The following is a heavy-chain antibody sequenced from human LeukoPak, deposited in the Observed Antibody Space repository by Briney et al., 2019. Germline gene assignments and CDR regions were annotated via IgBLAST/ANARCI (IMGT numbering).Heavy chain of an antibody. J-gene: IGHJ5*02. V-gene: IGHV5-51*01. CDR2: IYPGDSDT. Sequence: GESLKISCKGSGYSFTSYWIGWVRQMPGKGLEWMGIIYPGDSDTRYSPSFQGQVTISADKSISTAYLQWSSLKASDTAMYYCARAAKYSSSWSNWFDPWGQGTLVTVSS. D-gene: IGHD6-13*01. CDR1: GYSFTSYW. CDR3: ARAAKYSSSWSNWFDP.